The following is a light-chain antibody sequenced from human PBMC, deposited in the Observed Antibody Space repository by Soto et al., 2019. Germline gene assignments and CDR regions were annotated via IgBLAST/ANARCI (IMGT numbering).Light chain of an antibody. Sequence: IQMTQSPSSVSASVGDRVTMTCRASQGVGGWLAWYQQKPGKVPKLLIYATSSLHSGVPSRFSGSGSGTDFTLPINNLQPEDFATYYGQQSYSAPPWTFGQGTKVDNK. V-gene: IGKV1-12*01. J-gene: IGKJ1*01. CDR1: QGVGGW. CDR3: QQSYSAPPWT. CDR2: ATS.